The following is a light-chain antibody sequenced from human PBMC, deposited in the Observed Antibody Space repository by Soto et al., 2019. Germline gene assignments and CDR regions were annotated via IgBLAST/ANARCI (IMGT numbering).Light chain of an antibody. Sequence: QSVLTQPPSVSGAPGQMVTIPCTGSSSNIGAGYDVHWYQQRPGAAPKLLIYGNKNRPSGVPDRFSGSKSGTSASLAITGLQAEDEADYYCQSYDSSLSVSYVFGTGTKVTVL. CDR2: GNK. CDR1: SSNIGAGYD. CDR3: QSYDSSLSVSYV. V-gene: IGLV1-40*01. J-gene: IGLJ1*01.